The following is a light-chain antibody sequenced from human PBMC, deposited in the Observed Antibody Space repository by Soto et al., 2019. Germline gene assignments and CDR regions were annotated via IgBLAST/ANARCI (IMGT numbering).Light chain of an antibody. Sequence: DIQMTQSPSTLSGSVGDRVTITCRASQTISSWLAWYQQKPGKAPKLLIYKASTLKSGVPSRFSVSGSGTELTITISSLQPDDGATYYGQHYNSYSEAFGQGTKVDIK. J-gene: IGKJ1*01. CDR3: QHYNSYSEA. V-gene: IGKV1-5*03. CDR1: QTISSW. CDR2: KAS.